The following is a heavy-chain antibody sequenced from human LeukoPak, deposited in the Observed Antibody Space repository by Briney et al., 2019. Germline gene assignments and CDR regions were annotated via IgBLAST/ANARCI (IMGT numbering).Heavy chain of an antibody. CDR1: GGSISSSSYY. Sequence: SETLSLTCTVSGGSISSSSYYWGWIRQPPGKGLEWIGGIYYSGSTYYNPSLKSRVTISVDTSKNQFSLKLSSVTAADTAVYYCAKRQVGGSTKGAFDIWGQGTMVTVSS. D-gene: IGHD2-15*01. CDR3: AKRQVGGSTKGAFDI. J-gene: IGHJ3*02. V-gene: IGHV4-39*01. CDR2: IYYSGST.